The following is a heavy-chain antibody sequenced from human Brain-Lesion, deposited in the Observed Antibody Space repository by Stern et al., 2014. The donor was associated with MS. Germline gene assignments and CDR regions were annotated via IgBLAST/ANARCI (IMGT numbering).Heavy chain of an antibody. CDR1: GGSISSGGYY. V-gene: IGHV4-61*02. Sequence: QVQLVESGPGLVKPSQTLSLSCTVSGGSISSGGYYWSWIRQPAGHGLEWIGRIFNSGRTRYNPSLKRRVTISIDNTQHPFFLSMNPMTAADTAVYYCARGRVVPGFQYYATDVWGQGTTVIVSS. CDR2: IFNSGRT. CDR3: ARGRVVPGFQYYATDV. J-gene: IGHJ6*02. D-gene: IGHD2-2*01.